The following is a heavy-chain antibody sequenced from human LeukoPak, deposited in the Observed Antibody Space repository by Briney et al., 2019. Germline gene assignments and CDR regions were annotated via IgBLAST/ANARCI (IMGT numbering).Heavy chain of an antibody. CDR2: IKQDGSEK. CDR1: GFTFSSYW. D-gene: IGHD2-21*02. J-gene: IGHJ4*02. V-gene: IGHV3-7*01. Sequence: GGSLRLSCAASGFTFSSYWMSWVRQAPGKGLEWVANIKQDGSEKYYVDSVKGRFTISRDNAKNSLYLQMNSLRAEDTAVYYCARDLAYCGRDCYSVESGYFDYWGQGTLVTVSS. CDR3: ARDLAYCGRDCYSVESGYFDY.